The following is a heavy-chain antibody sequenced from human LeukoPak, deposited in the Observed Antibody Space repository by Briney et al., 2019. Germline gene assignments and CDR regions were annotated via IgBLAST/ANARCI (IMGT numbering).Heavy chain of an antibody. J-gene: IGHJ3*02. CDR1: GFTFSSYA. D-gene: IGHD2-15*01. CDR2: ISGSGGST. V-gene: IGHV3-23*01. Sequence: GGSLRLSCAASGFTFSSYAMSWVRQAPGKGLEWVSAISGSGGSTYYADSVKGRFTISRDNSKNTLCLQMNSLRVEDTAVYYCAKVNTATYIIRDTFDIWGQGTMVTVSS. CDR3: AKVNTATYIIRDTFDI.